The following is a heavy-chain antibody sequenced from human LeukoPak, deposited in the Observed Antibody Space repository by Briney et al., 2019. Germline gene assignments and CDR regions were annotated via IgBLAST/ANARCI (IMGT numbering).Heavy chain of an antibody. CDR3: ARIEQYYDILTGFFN. Sequence: KSSETLSLTCTVSGGSISSSSYYWGWIRQPPGKGLEWIGSIYYSGSTYYNPSLKSRVTISVDTSKNQFSLKLSSVTAADTAVYYCARIEQYYDILTGFFNWGQGTLVTVSS. J-gene: IGHJ4*02. D-gene: IGHD3-9*01. CDR2: IYYSGST. CDR1: GGSISSSSYY. V-gene: IGHV4-39*07.